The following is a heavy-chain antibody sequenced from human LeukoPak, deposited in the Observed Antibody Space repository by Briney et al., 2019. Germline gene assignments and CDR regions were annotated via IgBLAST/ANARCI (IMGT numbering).Heavy chain of an antibody. CDR2: ISSSGSISSTI. Sequence: GGSLRLSCTASGFTFSDYYMSWFRQAPGKGLEWVSYISSSGSISSTIYYVDAVKGRFTISRDNAKNSLYLQMNSLRADDTAMYFCARIPFDIWGQGAMVTVSS. CDR3: ARIPFDI. V-gene: IGHV3-11*01. CDR1: GFTFSDYY. J-gene: IGHJ3*02.